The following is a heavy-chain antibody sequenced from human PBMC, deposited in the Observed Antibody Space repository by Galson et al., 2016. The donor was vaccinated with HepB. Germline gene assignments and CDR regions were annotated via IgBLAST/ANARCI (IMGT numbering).Heavy chain of an antibody. CDR1: GFTVSNNF. D-gene: IGHD3-10*01. CDR3: ARLYFGSGGAVDY. Sequence: SLRLSCAASGFTVSNNFMRWVRQAPGKGLEWVSLIYSGGGTHYVDSVKGRFTISRDNSKNTLYLQMNSLRAEDTAVYYCARLYFGSGGAVDYWGQGTQVTVSS. CDR2: IYSGGGT. V-gene: IGHV3-53*01. J-gene: IGHJ4*02.